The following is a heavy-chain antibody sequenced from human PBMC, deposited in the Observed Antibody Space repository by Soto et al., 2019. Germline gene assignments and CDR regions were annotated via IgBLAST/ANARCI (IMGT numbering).Heavy chain of an antibody. D-gene: IGHD2-15*01. V-gene: IGHV3-30*18. CDR2: ISYDGSNK. J-gene: IGHJ6*02. CDR3: AKDGGYYYYGMDV. CDR1: GFTFSSYG. Sequence: GGSLRLSCAASGFTFSSYGMHWVRQAPGKGLEWVAVISYDGSNKYYADSVKGRFTISRDNSKNTLYLQMNSLRAEDTAVYYCAKDGGYYYYGMDVWGQGTTVTVSS.